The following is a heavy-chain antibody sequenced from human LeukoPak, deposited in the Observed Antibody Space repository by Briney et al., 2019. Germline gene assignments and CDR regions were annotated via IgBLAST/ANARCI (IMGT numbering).Heavy chain of an antibody. CDR2: IYYSGST. V-gene: IGHV4-39*02. D-gene: IGHD3-3*01. Sequence: PSETLSLTCTVSGGSISSSSYYWGWIRQPPGKGLEWIGSIYYSGSTYYNPSLKSRVTISVDTSKNQFSLKLSSVTAADTAVYYCARDCYDFWSGLPPGAFDIWGQGTMVTVSS. CDR3: ARDCYDFWSGLPPGAFDI. J-gene: IGHJ3*02. CDR1: GGSISSSSYY.